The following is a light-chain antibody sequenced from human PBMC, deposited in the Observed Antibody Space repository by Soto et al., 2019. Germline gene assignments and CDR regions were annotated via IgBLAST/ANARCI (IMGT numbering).Light chain of an antibody. Sequence: QSVLTQPRSVSGSPGQSVAISCTGTSSDVGGYNYVSWYQQHPGKAPKLMIYDVTKRPSGVPDRFSASKSGNTASLTISGLQAEDEADYYCSSYTGSSTLYVFGTGTKVTVL. CDR3: SSYTGSSTLYV. CDR2: DVT. CDR1: SSDVGGYNY. V-gene: IGLV2-11*01. J-gene: IGLJ1*01.